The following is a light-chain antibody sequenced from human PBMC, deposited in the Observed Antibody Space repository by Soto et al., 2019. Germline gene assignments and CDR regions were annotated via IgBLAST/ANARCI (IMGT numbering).Light chain of an antibody. CDR2: GAS. V-gene: IGKV3-15*01. J-gene: IGKJ5*01. CDR3: QQYNNRPPIT. Sequence: ERVMTQSPATLSVSPGERVTLSCRASQSVSSNLAWYQQKPGQAPRLLIYGASTRATGIPARFSGSGSGTEFTLTISSLQSEDFAVYYCQQYNNRPPITFGQGTRLEIK. CDR1: QSVSSN.